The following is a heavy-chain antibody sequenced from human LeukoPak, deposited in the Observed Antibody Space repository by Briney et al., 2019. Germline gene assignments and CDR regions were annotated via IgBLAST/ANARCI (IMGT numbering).Heavy chain of an antibody. CDR3: ARDRIMRRYYNYYYGMDV. Sequence: GGSLRLSCAASGFTFSSYGMHWVRQAPGKGLEWVAVMSYDGSNKYYADSVKGRFTISRDNSKNTLYLQMNSLRAEDTAVYYCARDRIMRRYYNYYYGMDVWGQGTTVTVSS. D-gene: IGHD3-16*01. J-gene: IGHJ6*02. CDR1: GFTFSSYG. V-gene: IGHV3-33*01. CDR2: MSYDGSNK.